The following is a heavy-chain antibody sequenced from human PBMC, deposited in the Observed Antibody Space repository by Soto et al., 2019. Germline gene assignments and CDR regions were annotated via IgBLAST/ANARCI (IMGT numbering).Heavy chain of an antibody. J-gene: IGHJ3*02. Sequence: PGGSLRLSCAASGFTFSDYYMSWIRQAPGKGLEWVSYISSSGSTIYYADSVKGRFTISRDNAKNSLYLQMNSLRAEDTAVYYCARGHSLTMIVVVTNDAFDIWGQGTMVT. CDR1: GFTFSDYY. V-gene: IGHV3-11*01. CDR2: ISSSGSTI. CDR3: ARGHSLTMIVVVTNDAFDI. D-gene: IGHD3-22*01.